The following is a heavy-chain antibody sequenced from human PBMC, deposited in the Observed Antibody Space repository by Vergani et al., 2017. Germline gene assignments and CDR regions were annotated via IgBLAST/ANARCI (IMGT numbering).Heavy chain of an antibody. D-gene: IGHD2-15*01. V-gene: IGHV1-69*01. CDR1: GGTFSSYA. CDR2: IIPIFGTA. Sequence: QVQLVQSGAEVKKPGSSVKVSCKASGGTFSSYAISWVRQAPGQGLEWMGGIIPIFGTANYAQKFQGRVTITADESTSTAYMELSSLRSEDTAVYYCATAEEVVVAATGYYYYYGMDVWGQGTTVTVSS. J-gene: IGHJ6*02. CDR3: ATAEEVVVAATGYYYYYGMDV.